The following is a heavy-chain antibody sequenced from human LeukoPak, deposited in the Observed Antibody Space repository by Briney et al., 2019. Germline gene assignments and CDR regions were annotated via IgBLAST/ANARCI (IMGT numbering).Heavy chain of an antibody. CDR1: GFTFSSYG. J-gene: IGHJ4*02. Sequence: GGSLRLFCAASGFTFSSYGMHWVRQAPGKGLEWVAVISYDGSNKYYADSVKGRFTISRDNSKNTLYLQMNSLRAEDTAVYYCANSDYWGQGTLVTVSS. V-gene: IGHV3-30*18. CDR2: ISYDGSNK. CDR3: ANSDY.